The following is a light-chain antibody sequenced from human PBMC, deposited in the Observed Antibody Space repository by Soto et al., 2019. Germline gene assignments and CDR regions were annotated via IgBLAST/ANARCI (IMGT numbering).Light chain of an antibody. CDR1: QSVGSF. CDR3: QEFGGSLT. CDR2: DTS. Sequence: IVCAQSPATLSLSPGERATLACRASQSVGSFLAWYQQKPGQAPRLLIYDTSIRATGIPARFSGSGSGTDFTLTISSLEPEDFAVYYCQEFGGSLTFGGGTKVDIK. J-gene: IGKJ4*01. V-gene: IGKV3-11*01.